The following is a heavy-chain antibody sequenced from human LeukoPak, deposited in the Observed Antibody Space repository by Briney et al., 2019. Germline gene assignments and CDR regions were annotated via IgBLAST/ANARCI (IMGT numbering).Heavy chain of an antibody. D-gene: IGHD3-22*01. CDR2: MYYSGST. Sequence: PSETLSLTRTVSGGSISSGDYYWSWIRQPPGKGLEWIAYMYYSGSTYYNPSLKSRVTMSAGTSKNQLSLKLSSVTAADTAVYYCARPYYYDSRIDPWGQGILVTVSS. V-gene: IGHV4-30-4*01. J-gene: IGHJ5*02. CDR3: ARPYYYDSRIDP. CDR1: GGSISSGDYY.